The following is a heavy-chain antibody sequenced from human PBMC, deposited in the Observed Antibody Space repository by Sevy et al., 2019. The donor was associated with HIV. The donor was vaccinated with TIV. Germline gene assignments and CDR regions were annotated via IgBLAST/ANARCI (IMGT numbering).Heavy chain of an antibody. D-gene: IGHD3-3*01. CDR2: ITSSSGYI. Sequence: GGSLRLSCAASGFTFNTYTMNWVRQTPGKGLEWVSSITSSSGYIYYADSVKGRFAISRDNGENSLYLQMDSLRVEDTGVYYCAREHNGGSYYFDNWGQGAQVTVSS. CDR3: AREHNGGSYYFDN. J-gene: IGHJ5*02. CDR1: GFTFNTYT. V-gene: IGHV3-21*01.